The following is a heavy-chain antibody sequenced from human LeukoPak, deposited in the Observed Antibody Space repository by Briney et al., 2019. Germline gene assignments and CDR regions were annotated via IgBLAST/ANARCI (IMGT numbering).Heavy chain of an antibody. D-gene: IGHD6-13*01. Sequence: PSETLSLTCTVSGGSISSYYWSWIRQPPGKGLEWIGYIYYSGSTNYNPSLKSRVTISVDTSKNQFSLKLSSVTAADTAVHYCARHSTAAAAPGGFDYWGQGTLVTVSS. V-gene: IGHV4-59*08. CDR3: ARHSTAAAAPGGFDY. J-gene: IGHJ4*02. CDR1: GGSISSYY. CDR2: IYYSGST.